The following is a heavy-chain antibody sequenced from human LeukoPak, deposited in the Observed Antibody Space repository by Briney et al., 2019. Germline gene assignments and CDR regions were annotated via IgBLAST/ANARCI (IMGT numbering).Heavy chain of an antibody. CDR3: ASPPRYGGYELHFGMDV. CDR2: ISYDGSNK. V-gene: IGHV3-30-3*01. CDR1: GFTFSSYA. Sequence: GGSLRLSCAASGFTFSSYAMHWVRQAPGKGLEWVASISYDGSNKYHADSVKGRFTISRDNSKNTLYLEMNSLRVDDTAVYYCASPPRYGGYELHFGMDVWGQGTTVTVSS. D-gene: IGHD5-12*01. J-gene: IGHJ6*02.